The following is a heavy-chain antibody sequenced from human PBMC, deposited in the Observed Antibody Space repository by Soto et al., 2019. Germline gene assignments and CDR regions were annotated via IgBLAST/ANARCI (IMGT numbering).Heavy chain of an antibody. CDR2: LIPILGLA. V-gene: IGHV1-69*02. CDR1: GGTFSNST. D-gene: IGHD5-12*01. Sequence: QVQLVQSGAEVRKPGSSVKVSCQASGGTFSNSTVTWVRQAPGQGLEWMGRLIPILGLANYAQKFRGRLTITADKSTTTAYMVLRSLRSEDTAIYYCARFKLGDDYWGQGTLVTVSS. J-gene: IGHJ4*02. CDR3: ARFKLGDDY.